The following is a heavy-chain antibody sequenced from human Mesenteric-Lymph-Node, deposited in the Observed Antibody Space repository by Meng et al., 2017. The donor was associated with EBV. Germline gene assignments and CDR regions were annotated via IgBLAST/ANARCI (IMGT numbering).Heavy chain of an antibody. CDR3: AKGGVYGTHVGP. D-gene: IGHD2-8*01. V-gene: IGHV3-23*01. Sequence: DVQLLESXXXXVXXGGSPRLSWAASGLPFSRHAMSWVRQAPGKGLEWVSGLSISGGITYYADSVKGRFTISRDNSKNTLYLQMNTLRVEDTAVYYCAKGGVYGTHVGPWGQGTRVTVSS. CDR1: GLPFSRHA. J-gene: IGHJ5*02. CDR2: LSISGGIT.